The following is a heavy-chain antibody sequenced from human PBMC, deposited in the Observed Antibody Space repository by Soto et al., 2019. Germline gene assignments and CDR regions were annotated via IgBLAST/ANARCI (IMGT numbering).Heavy chain of an antibody. CDR1: GFTFSNSA. D-gene: IGHD6-19*01. CDR2: ISGDGGSA. Sequence: LRLSFAASGFTFSNSAMNWVRQVPGVGLEWVSVISGDGGSASHAESVQGRFTISRDNSMNTLYLQMLSLRAEDTAIYYCVREVSGRSFRGYFDFRGRGTMVNVSS. V-gene: IGHV3-23*01. J-gene: IGHJ3*01. CDR3: VREVSGRSFRGYFDF.